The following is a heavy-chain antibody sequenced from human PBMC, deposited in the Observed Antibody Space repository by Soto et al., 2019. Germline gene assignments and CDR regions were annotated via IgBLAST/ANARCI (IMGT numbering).Heavy chain of an antibody. CDR3: ARGFDV. Sequence: PGGSLRLSCEASGFSFSAYWMSWVRQAPGKGLEWVANIKQDESEQYYVDSVKGRLTISRNNAKNSLYLKMNSLRAEDTAVFYCARGFDVWGRGTLVTGSS. J-gene: IGHJ2*01. V-gene: IGHV3-7*01. CDR2: IKQDESEQ. CDR1: GFSFSAYW.